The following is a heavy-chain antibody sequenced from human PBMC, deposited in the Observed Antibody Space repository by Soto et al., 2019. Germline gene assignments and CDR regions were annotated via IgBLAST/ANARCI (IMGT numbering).Heavy chain of an antibody. CDR3: AKGGSGNYLTYYYYYGMDV. Sequence: GSLRLSCEASGFTFRNNGMHWVRQVPGKGLEWVAVISYDGNNKYYADSVKGRFTISRDNSKNTVYLQMNNLRAEDTAMYYCAKGGSGNYLTYYYYYGMDVWGQGTTVTVSS. CDR1: GFTFRNNG. CDR2: ISYDGNNK. J-gene: IGHJ6*02. V-gene: IGHV3-30*18. D-gene: IGHD3-22*01.